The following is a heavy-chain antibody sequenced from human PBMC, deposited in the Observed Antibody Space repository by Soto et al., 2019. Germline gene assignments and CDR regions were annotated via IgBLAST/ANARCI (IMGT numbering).Heavy chain of an antibody. V-gene: IGHV3-9*01. CDR2: ISWNSGSI. J-gene: IGHJ5*02. CDR1: GFTFNDYA. D-gene: IGHD4-17*01. CDR3: ASLQNNDYGDYGENINWFDP. Sequence: GGSLRLSCAASGFTFNDYAMYWVRQVPGKGLEWVSGISWNSGSIGYADSVKGRFTISRDNAKNSLHLQMNSLRDEDTAVYYCASLQNNDYGDYGENINWFDPWGQGTLVTVSS.